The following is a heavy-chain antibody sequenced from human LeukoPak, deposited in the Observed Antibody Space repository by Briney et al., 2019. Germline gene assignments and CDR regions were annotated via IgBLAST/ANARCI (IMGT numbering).Heavy chain of an antibody. CDR2: MSNSGIT. V-gene: IGHV3-48*03. J-gene: IGHJ4*02. CDR3: ERRPYYYDGFDY. D-gene: IGHD3-10*01. Sequence: TGGSLRLSCAASGFIVSNYEMNWVRQAPGKGLEWDSSMSNSGITKYVVSVKGRFTMSRDSAKTSLYLQMNSLSAEDTAVYYCERRPYYYDGFDYWGQGTLVTVSS. CDR1: GFIVSNYE.